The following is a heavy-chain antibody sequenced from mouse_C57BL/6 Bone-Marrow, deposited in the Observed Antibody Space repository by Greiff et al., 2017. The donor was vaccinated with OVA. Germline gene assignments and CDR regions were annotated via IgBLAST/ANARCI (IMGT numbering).Heavy chain of an antibody. Sequence: DVKLQESGAELVRPGASVKLSCTASGFNFTDDYMHWVKQRPEQGLEWIGWIDPENGDTEYASKFKGKATITADTSSNTAYLQLSSLTSEDTAVYYCTTGFAYWGQGTLVTVSA. CDR3: TTGFAY. CDR2: IDPENGDT. CDR1: GFNFTDDY. J-gene: IGHJ3*01. V-gene: IGHV14-4*01.